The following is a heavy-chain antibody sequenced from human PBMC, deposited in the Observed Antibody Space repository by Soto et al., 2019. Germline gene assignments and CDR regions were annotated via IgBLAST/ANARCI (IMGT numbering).Heavy chain of an antibody. J-gene: IGHJ5*02. Sequence: EVHLLESGGGLVQPGGSLRLSCAASGFTFSGYAMSWVRQAPGKGPEWVSFITAGSEDTSYADSVKGRFTISRDNSRNTLYLQMNSLRVEDTALYYCTPNWDHVRGGPFDPWGQGTLVTVSS. CDR1: GFTFSGYA. D-gene: IGHD3-10*02. CDR2: ITAGSEDT. V-gene: IGHV3-23*01. CDR3: TPNWDHVRGGPFDP.